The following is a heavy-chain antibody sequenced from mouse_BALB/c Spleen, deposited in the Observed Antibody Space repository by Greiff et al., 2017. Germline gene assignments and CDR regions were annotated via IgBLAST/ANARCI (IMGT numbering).Heavy chain of an antibody. V-gene: IGHV1-84*02. CDR1: GYTFTGYY. J-gene: IGHJ2*01. CDR3: GREAYYGNFDY. Sequence: QVQLQQSGPELVKPGASVKISCKASGYTFTGYYINWVKQKPGQGLEWIGWIYPGSGNTKYNEKFKGKATLTVDTSSSTAYMQLSSLTSEDAAVYFCGREAYYGNFDYWGQGTTLTVSS. CDR2: IYPGSGNT. D-gene: IGHD2-10*01.